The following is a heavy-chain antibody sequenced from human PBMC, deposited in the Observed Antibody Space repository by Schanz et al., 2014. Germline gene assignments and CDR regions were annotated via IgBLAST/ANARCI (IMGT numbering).Heavy chain of an antibody. J-gene: IGHJ4*02. V-gene: IGHV1-69*04. CDR2: IIPILGIA. CDR3: TTDYYDSSGYYYCHY. D-gene: IGHD3-22*01. Sequence: QVQLVQSGAEVKKPGSPVKVSCKSSGGTFSSYAISWVRQAPGQGLEWMGSIIPILGIATYAQKFQGRLTITADNSTRAAIMELSSLRADNTAMYYSTTDYYDSSGYYYCHYWGQGTLVTVSS. CDR1: GGTFSSYA.